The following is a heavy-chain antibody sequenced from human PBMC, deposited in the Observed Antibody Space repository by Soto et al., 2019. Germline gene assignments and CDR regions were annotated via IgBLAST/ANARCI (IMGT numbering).Heavy chain of an antibody. J-gene: IGHJ6*02. Sequence: QVQLVESGGGVVQPGRSLRLSCAASGFTFSNNAMDWVRQAPGKGLEWVAVISYDGSNKYIAESVKGRFTISRDNSKNTLFLQMNSLRAEDTAVYYCARGTTRSAVSAMDVWGQGTTVTVSS. V-gene: IGHV3-30-3*01. CDR3: ARGTTRSAVSAMDV. CDR1: GFTFSNNA. D-gene: IGHD1-1*01. CDR2: ISYDGSNK.